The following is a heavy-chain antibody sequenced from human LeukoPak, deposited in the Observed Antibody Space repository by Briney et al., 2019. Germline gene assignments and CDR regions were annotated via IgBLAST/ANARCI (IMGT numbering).Heavy chain of an antibody. CDR3: AKDGDIAAAGYYFDF. D-gene: IGHD6-13*01. CDR2: ISYAGSNK. V-gene: IGHV3-30*18. J-gene: IGHJ4*02. CDR1: GFIFSRYG. Sequence: QPGRSLRLSCAASGFIFSRYGIHWVRQAPGKGLEWVAVISYAGSNKYYADSVKGRFTISRDNSKNTMYLQMNSLRAEDTAVYYCAKDGDIAAAGYYFDFWGQGTLVTVSS.